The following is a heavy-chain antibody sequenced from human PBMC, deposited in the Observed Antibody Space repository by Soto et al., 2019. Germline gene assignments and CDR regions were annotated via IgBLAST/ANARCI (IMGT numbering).Heavy chain of an antibody. CDR1: GGSISRDNYC. V-gene: IGHV4-39*01. CDR3: ARLSQLTYSLANYDMEV. Sequence: QLPLPESGPGLVKPSETLSLPCTVSGGSISRDNYCWGWIRQPPGQVLEWIGTIYYRGNTYYNPSLQSGATLSGDTSKDQVPLKLSSAAAAGTALYYCARLSQLTYSLANYDMEVWGIWTTVCVSS. CDR2: IYYRGNT. D-gene: IGHD5-18*01. J-gene: IGHJ6*03.